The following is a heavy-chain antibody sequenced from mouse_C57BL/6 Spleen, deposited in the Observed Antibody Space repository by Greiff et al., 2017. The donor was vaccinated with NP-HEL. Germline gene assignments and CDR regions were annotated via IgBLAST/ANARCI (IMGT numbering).Heavy chain of an antibody. CDR1: GYTFTSYW. V-gene: IGHV1-69*01. J-gene: IGHJ1*03. Sequence: QVQLQQPGAELVMPGASVKLSCKASGYTFTSYWMHWVKQRPGQGLEWIGEIDPSDSYTNYNQKFKDKSTLTVDKSSSTAYMQLSSLTSEDSAVYYCARSRYFDVWGTGTTVTVSS. CDR2: IDPSDSYT. CDR3: ARSRYFDV.